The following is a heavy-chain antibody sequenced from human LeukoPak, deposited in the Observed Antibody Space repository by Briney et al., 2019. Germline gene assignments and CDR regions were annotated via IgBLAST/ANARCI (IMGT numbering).Heavy chain of an antibody. CDR3: AKDGQGMGNYFDC. J-gene: IGHJ4*02. Sequence: GGSLRLSCAASGFTFSSYGMHWVRQAPGKGLEWVAVISYDGSNKYYADSVKGRFTISRDNSKNTLCLQMNSLRAEDTAVYYCAKDGQGMGNYFDCWGQGTLVTVSS. D-gene: IGHD6-13*01. V-gene: IGHV3-30*18. CDR2: ISYDGSNK. CDR1: GFTFSSYG.